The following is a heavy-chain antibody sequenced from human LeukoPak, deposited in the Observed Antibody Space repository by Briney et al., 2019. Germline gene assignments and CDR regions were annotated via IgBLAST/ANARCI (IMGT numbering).Heavy chain of an antibody. CDR3: AREPRGTPGAFDI. Sequence: GALRLSCAASEFTFSSYTMNWVRQAPGKGLEWISYISSSSSIYYADSVKGRFTISRDNAKNSLYLQMNSLRAEDSALYYCAREPRGTPGAFDIWGQGTMVTVSS. D-gene: IGHD1-1*01. V-gene: IGHV3-48*01. CDR1: EFTFSSYT. CDR2: ISSSSSI. J-gene: IGHJ3*02.